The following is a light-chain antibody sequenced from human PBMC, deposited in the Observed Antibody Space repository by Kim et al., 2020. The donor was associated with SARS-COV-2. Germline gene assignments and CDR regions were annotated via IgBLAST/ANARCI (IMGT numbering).Light chain of an antibody. CDR3: QSADTSGSYRV. CDR2: KDS. J-gene: IGLJ3*02. Sequence: STGQTARITCSGDALPKKNAYWYQQKPGQAPVLVIYKDSERPSGIPERFSGSSSGTTVTLTISGVQAEDEADYYCQSADTSGSYRVFGGGTQLTVL. CDR1: ALPKKN. V-gene: IGLV3-25*03.